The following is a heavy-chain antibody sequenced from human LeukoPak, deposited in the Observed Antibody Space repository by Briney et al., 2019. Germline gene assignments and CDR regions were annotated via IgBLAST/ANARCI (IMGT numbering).Heavy chain of an antibody. V-gene: IGHV3-21*01. CDR2: ISSSSSYI. CDR1: GFTFSSYS. J-gene: IGHJ6*03. CDR3: ARDGGSGYYYSLAYNYYYMDV. D-gene: IGHD5-12*01. Sequence: KPGGSLRLSCAASGFTFSSYSLNWVRQAPGKGLEWVSSISSSSSYIYYGDSVKGRFTISRDNAENSLYLQMNSLRAEDTAVYYCARDGGSGYYYSLAYNYYYMDVWGKGTTVTVSS.